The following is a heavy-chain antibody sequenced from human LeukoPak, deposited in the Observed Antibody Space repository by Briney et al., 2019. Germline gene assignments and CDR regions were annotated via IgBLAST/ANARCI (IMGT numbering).Heavy chain of an antibody. Sequence: PSETLSLTCTVSGGSISSNYWSWIRQPPGKGLEWIGYIYYSGSTNYNPSLKSRVTISVDTSKNQFSLKLSSVTAADTAVYYCARGGYFDWLSNYYYGMDVWGQGTTVTVSS. CDR1: GGSISSNY. CDR2: IYYSGST. V-gene: IGHV4-59*01. D-gene: IGHD3-9*01. CDR3: ARGGYFDWLSNYYYGMDV. J-gene: IGHJ6*02.